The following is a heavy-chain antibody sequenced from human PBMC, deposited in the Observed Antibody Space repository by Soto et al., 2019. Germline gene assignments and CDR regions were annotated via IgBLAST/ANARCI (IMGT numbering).Heavy chain of an antibody. CDR3: ASHLGFTGVRGMDV. CDR1: GGTFSSYA. Sequence: QVQLVQSGAEVKKPGSSVKVSCKASGGTFSSYAISWVRQAPRQGLEWMGGIIPIFGTANYAQKFQGRVTITADKSTSTAYMELSSLRSEDTAVYYCASHLGFTGVRGMDVWGQGTTVTVSS. D-gene: IGHD7-27*01. J-gene: IGHJ6*02. V-gene: IGHV1-69*06. CDR2: IIPIFGTA.